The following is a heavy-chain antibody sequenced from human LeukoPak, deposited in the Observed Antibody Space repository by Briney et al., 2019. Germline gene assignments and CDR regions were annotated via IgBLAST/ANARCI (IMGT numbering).Heavy chain of an antibody. D-gene: IGHD2-15*01. CDR2: IDWDDDK. CDR3: ARHCSGGSCYSGALDY. Sequence: SGPTLVNPTQTLTLTYTFSGFSLSTSGMCVSWIRQPPGKALEWLARIDWDDDKYYSTSLKTRLTISKDTSKNQVVLTMTNMDPVDTATYYCARHCSGGSCYSGALDYWGQGTLVTVSS. CDR1: GFSLSTSGMC. J-gene: IGHJ4*02. V-gene: IGHV2-70*11.